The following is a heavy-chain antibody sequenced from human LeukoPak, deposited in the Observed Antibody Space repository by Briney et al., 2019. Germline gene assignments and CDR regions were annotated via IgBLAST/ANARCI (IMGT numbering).Heavy chain of an antibody. J-gene: IGHJ5*02. Sequence: GGSLRLSCAASGFTFSSYGMSWVRQAPGKGLEWVSAISGSGGSTYYADSVKGRFTISRDNSKNTLYLQMNSLRAEGTAVYYCAKEQLVRTWFDPWGQGTLVTVSS. D-gene: IGHD6-6*01. CDR1: GFTFSSYG. CDR2: ISGSGGST. V-gene: IGHV3-23*01. CDR3: AKEQLVRTWFDP.